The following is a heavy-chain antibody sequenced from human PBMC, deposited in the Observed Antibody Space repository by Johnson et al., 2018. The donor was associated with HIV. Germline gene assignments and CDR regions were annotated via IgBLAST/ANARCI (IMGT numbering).Heavy chain of an antibody. Sequence: VQLVESGGGVVQPGRSLIISCAGGGFSFRSYCMTWVRQAPGKGLELVSVIYSGGRSYYADSVKGRLTLSRDNSKNTLYLQMNSLRAEDTAVYYCARVGGLYYYVSSVYRDDAFDIWGQGTMVTVSS. CDR3: ARVGGLYYYVSSVYRDDAFDI. CDR1: GFSFRSYC. V-gene: IGHV3-66*02. D-gene: IGHD3-22*01. CDR2: IYSGGRS. J-gene: IGHJ3*02.